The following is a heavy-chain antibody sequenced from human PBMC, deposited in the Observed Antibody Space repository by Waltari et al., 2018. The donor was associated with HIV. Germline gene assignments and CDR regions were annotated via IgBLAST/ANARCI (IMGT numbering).Heavy chain of an antibody. CDR3: ARMYYGSWFTMADYGLDV. CDR2: IDPDSGLA. D-gene: IGHD3-10*01. CDR1: GYTFSGHY. V-gene: IGHV1-2*06. J-gene: IGHJ6*02. Sequence: QVQLLQSGAEVKKPGASVTVSCKPSGYTFSGHYFLWVRQPPGQGLEGLGRIDPDSGLANYAQTFQGRVTMTRAKSIGTVYLKLSGLRSDDTALYYCARMYYGSWFTMADYGLDVWGQGTTVTVSS.